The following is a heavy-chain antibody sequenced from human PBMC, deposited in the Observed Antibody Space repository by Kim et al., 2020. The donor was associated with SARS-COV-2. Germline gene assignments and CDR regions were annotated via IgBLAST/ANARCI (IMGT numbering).Heavy chain of an antibody. CDR1: GFTFSSYG. V-gene: IGHV3-33*01. D-gene: IGHD3-16*01. Sequence: GGSLRLSCAASGFTFSSYGMHWVRQAPGKGLEWVAVIWYDGSNKYYADSVKGRFTISRDNSKNTLYLQMNSLRAEDTAVYYCARDQGLDYYGMDVWGQGTTVTVSS. CDR2: IWYDGSNK. CDR3: ARDQGLDYYGMDV. J-gene: IGHJ6*02.